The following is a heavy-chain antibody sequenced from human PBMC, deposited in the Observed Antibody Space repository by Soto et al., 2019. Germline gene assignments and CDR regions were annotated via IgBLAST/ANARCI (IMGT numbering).Heavy chain of an antibody. Sequence: QVPVLQSGPEVKRHGASVKVSCKASGYTFSTSGISWVRQAPGQGLEWVGWIRPDNGNTKSAQRLQGRVTLTTDTSACTAYMELRSLTSDDTAMYYCARDTESNRYNDWGQGTLVTVSS. CDR2: IRPDNGNT. CDR1: GYTFSTSG. V-gene: IGHV1-18*01. D-gene: IGHD1-20*01. CDR3: ARDTESNRYND. J-gene: IGHJ1*01.